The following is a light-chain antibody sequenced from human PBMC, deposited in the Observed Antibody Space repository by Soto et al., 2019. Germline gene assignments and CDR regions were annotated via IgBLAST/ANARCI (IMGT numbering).Light chain of an antibody. CDR3: QAWDSGTVV. J-gene: IGLJ2*01. Sequence: QSVLTQSPSASASLGASVKLTCTLSSGHSSYAIAWHQQQPEKGPRYLMKLNSDGSHSKGDGIPDRFSGSSSGAERYLTISSLQSEDESEYYCQAWDSGTVVFGGGTKVTV. CDR1: SGHSSYA. V-gene: IGLV4-69*01. CDR2: LNSDGSH.